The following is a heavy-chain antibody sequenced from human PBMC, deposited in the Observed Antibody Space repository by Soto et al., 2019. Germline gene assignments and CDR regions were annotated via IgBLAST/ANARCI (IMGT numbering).Heavy chain of an antibody. D-gene: IGHD1-1*01. Sequence: QVQVVQSGAEVKKPGASVKISCKASGYSFTTYAMHWVRQAPGQRLAWMAWINGGNGNTKYSQKLQDRVTITRDTSANIAYMELSSLRSEDSAVYYCARGKGMEENYYYHGMDVWGQGTKVSVSS. J-gene: IGHJ6*02. CDR3: ARGKGMEENYYYHGMDV. V-gene: IGHV1-3*01. CDR1: GYSFTTYA. CDR2: INGGNGNT.